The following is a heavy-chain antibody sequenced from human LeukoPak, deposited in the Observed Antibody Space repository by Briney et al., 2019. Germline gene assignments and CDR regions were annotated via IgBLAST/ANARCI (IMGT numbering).Heavy chain of an antibody. Sequence: ASVKVSCKASGYTFTGYYMHWVRQAPGQGLEWMGWINPNSGGTNYAQKFQGRVTMTRDTSISTAYMELSRLRSDDTAVYYCARYPRLSYTATVPFDYWGQGTLVTVSS. J-gene: IGHJ4*02. D-gene: IGHD5-18*01. CDR2: INPNSGGT. CDR3: ARYPRLSYTATVPFDY. CDR1: GYTFTGYY. V-gene: IGHV1-2*02.